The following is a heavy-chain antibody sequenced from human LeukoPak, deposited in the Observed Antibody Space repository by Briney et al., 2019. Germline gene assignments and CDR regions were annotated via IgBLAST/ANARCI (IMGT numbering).Heavy chain of an antibody. J-gene: IGHJ6*02. Sequence: PGGSLRLSCAASGFTFSSYAMHWVRQAPGKGLEWVAVISYDGSNKYYADSVKGRFTISRDNSKNTLYLQMNSLRAEDTAVYYCAGDIVVAKYYYYGMDVWGQGTTVTVSS. D-gene: IGHD2-2*01. CDR3: AGDIVVAKYYYYGMDV. CDR2: ISYDGSNK. V-gene: IGHV3-30-3*01. CDR1: GFTFSSYA.